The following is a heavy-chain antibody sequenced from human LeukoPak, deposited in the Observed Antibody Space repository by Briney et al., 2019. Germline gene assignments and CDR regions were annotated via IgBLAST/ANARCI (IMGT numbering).Heavy chain of an antibody. D-gene: IGHD3-16*02. CDR1: GFIFRNYG. J-gene: IGHJ6*03. V-gene: IGHV3-30*02. Sequence: GGSLRLSCAASGFIFRNYGMHWVRQAPGKGLEWVAFIRYDGSTKSYAASVKGRFTISRDNSENTLYLQMSSLGPEDTVVYYCAKDVSSGMDVWGKGTTVTVSS. CDR3: AKDVSSGMDV. CDR2: IRYDGSTK.